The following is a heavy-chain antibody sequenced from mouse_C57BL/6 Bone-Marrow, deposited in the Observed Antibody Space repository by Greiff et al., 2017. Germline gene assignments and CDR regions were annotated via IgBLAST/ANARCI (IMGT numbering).Heavy chain of an antibody. D-gene: IGHD1-1*01. J-gene: IGHJ4*01. V-gene: IGHV5-9-1*02. Sequence: EVKLMESGEGLVKPGGSLKLSCAASGFTFSSYAMSWVRQTPEKRLEWVAYLSSGGDYIYYADTVKGRFTISRDNARTTLYLQMSSLKSEDTAMYYCTRGYGSSLYAMDYWGQGTSVTVSS. CDR1: GFTFSSYA. CDR2: LSSGGDYI. CDR3: TRGYGSSLYAMDY.